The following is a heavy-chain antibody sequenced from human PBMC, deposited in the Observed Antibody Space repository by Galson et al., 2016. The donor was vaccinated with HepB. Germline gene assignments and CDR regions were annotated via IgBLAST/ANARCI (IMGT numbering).Heavy chain of an antibody. V-gene: IGHV3-30*04. CDR1: GFTFSSYA. J-gene: IGHJ4*02. CDR2: MSSDGRDE. Sequence: SLRLSCAISGFTFSSYALHWVRQAPGKGLEWVAVMSSDGRDEYFADSVRGRFTISRDNSKNMVNLQMSSLRPEDTAVYYCAREHSRGWFFFDYWGQGTLVTVSS. D-gene: IGHD3-22*01. CDR3: AREHSRGWFFFDY.